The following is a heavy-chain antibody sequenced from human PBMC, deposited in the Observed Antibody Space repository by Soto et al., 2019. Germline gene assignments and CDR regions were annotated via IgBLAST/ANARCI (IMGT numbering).Heavy chain of an antibody. Sequence: EVQLVESGGGLVQPGRSLRLSCAASGFTFDDYAMHWVRQAPGKGLEWVSGISWNSGSIGYADSVKGRFTISRDNAKNSLYLQMNSLRAEDTALYYCARGCWDSSGYYYFDYWGQGTLVTVSS. V-gene: IGHV3-9*01. CDR2: ISWNSGSI. CDR1: GFTFDDYA. CDR3: ARGCWDSSGYYYFDY. J-gene: IGHJ4*02. D-gene: IGHD3-22*01.